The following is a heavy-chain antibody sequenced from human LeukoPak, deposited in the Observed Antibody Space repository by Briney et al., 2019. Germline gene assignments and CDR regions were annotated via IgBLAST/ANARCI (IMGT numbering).Heavy chain of an antibody. CDR1: GGFISSASNF. CDR2: IYTSGNT. D-gene: IGHD3-3*01. V-gene: IGHV4-61*02. J-gene: IGHJ5*02. CDR3: ARSRESFGVIIPSYFDP. Sequence: SETLSLTCSVSGGFISSASNFWSWIRQPAGKGLEWIGRIYTSGNTNYTPSLESRVTISMDTSTNQVFLKLNSVPAADTAVYYCARSRESFGVIIPSYFDPWGQGTLVTVSS.